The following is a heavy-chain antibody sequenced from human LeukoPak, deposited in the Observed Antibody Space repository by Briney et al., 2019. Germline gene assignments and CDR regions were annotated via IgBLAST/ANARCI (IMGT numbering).Heavy chain of an antibody. J-gene: IGHJ4*02. V-gene: IGHV4-59*01. CDR2: IYYSGST. D-gene: IGHD1-14*01. CDR1: GGSISSYY. Sequence: PSETLSLTCTVSGGSISSYYLSWIRQPPGKGLEWIGYIYYSGSTNYNPSLKSRVTISVDTSKNQFSLKLSSVTAADTAVYYCALSNTGDYFDYWGQGTLVTVSS. CDR3: ALSNTGDYFDY.